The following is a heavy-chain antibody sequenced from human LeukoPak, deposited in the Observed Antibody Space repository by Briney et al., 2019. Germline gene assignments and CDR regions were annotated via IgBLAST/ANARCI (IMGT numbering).Heavy chain of an antibody. Sequence: ASVKVSCKASGYTFTSYYMHWVRQAPGQGLEWMGIINPSGGSTSYAQKFQGRVTMTGDTSTRTVYLELSSLRSEDTAVYYCARAIYGGNFRWFDPWGQGTLVTVSS. CDR1: GYTFTSYY. CDR3: ARAIYGGNFRWFDP. CDR2: INPSGGST. V-gene: IGHV1-46*01. J-gene: IGHJ5*02. D-gene: IGHD4/OR15-4a*01.